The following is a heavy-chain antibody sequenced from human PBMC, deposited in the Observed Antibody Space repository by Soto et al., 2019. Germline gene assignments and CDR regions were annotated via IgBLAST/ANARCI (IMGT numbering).Heavy chain of an antibody. CDR2: IYLNDDK. D-gene: IGHD2-2*01. CDR3: AHRPSTSGTFDS. J-gene: IGHJ4*02. V-gene: IGHV2-5*01. Sequence: VSGPTLVNPTQTLTLTCTFSGIALSRGGAGVAWIRQPPGKALEWLALIYLNDDKRFSPSLQTRLTITKDASKNQVVLTMTSMDPVDTATYFCAHRPSTSGTFDSWGQGILVTVSS. CDR1: GIALSRGGAG.